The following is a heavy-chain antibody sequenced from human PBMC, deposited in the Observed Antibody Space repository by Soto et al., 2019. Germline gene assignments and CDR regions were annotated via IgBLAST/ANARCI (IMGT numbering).Heavy chain of an antibody. J-gene: IGHJ5*02. V-gene: IGHV4-31*03. CDR2: IYYSGST. CDR1: GGSISSGGYY. Sequence: QVQLQESGPGLVKPSQTLSLTCTVSGGSISSGGYYWSWIRQHPGKGLEWIGDIYYSGSTYYNPSLKSRVTISVDTSKNQYALKLSSVTAADTAVYYCARDSHAYGDSSGVGWFDPWGQGTLVNVSS. D-gene: IGHD4-17*01. CDR3: ARDSHAYGDSSGVGWFDP.